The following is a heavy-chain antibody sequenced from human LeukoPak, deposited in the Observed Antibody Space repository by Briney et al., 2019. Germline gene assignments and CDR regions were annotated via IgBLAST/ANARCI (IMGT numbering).Heavy chain of an antibody. Sequence: ASVKVSCKASGYTFTSYDINWVRQATGQGLEWMGWMNPNRGNTGYAQKFQGRVTMTRNTSISTAYMELSSLRSEDTGVYYCARLLWFGEPPDVWGKGTTVTVSS. CDR1: GYTFTSYD. J-gene: IGHJ6*04. V-gene: IGHV1-8*01. CDR2: MNPNRGNT. D-gene: IGHD3-10*01. CDR3: ARLLWFGEPPDV.